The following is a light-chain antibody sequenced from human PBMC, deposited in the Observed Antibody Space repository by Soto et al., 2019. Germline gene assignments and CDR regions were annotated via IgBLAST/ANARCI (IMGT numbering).Light chain of an antibody. CDR2: GAS. Sequence: EIVMTQSPATLSVSPGERATLSCRASQSVSSNLAWYQQKPGQAPRLLIYGASTRATGIPARFSGSGSGTEFTLTISSPQSEDFAVYYCQQYNNWPQLTFGGGNKVEIK. J-gene: IGKJ4*01. V-gene: IGKV3-15*01. CDR1: QSVSSN. CDR3: QQYNNWPQLT.